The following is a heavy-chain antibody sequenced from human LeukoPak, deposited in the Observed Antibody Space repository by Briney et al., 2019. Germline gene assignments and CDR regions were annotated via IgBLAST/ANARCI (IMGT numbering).Heavy chain of an antibody. D-gene: IGHD6-13*01. Sequence: ASVKVSCKASGYTFTSYGISWVRQAPGQGLEWMGWISAYNGNTNYAQKLQGRVTMTTDTSTSTAYMELRSLRSDDTAVYYCARDGDSYSSIWYSDHPYNWFDPWGQGTLVTVSS. CDR3: ARDGDSYSSIWYSDHPYNWFDP. J-gene: IGHJ5*02. V-gene: IGHV1-18*01. CDR1: GYTFTSYG. CDR2: ISAYNGNT.